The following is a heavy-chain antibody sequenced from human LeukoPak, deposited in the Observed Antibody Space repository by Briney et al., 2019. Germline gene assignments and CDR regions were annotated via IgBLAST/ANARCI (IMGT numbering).Heavy chain of an antibody. V-gene: IGHV4-39*01. Sequence: SEILSLTCTVSGGSISSSSYYWGWIRQPPGKGLEWIGSIYYSGSTYYNPSLKSRVTISVDTSKNQFSLKLSSVTAADTAVYYCATLDRTTDAFDIWGQGTMVTVSS. D-gene: IGHD1-1*01. CDR3: ATLDRTTDAFDI. J-gene: IGHJ3*02. CDR1: GGSISSSSYY. CDR2: IYYSGST.